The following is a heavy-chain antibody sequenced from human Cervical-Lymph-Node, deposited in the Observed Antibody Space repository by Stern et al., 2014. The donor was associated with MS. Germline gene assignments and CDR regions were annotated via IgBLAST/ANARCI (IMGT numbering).Heavy chain of an antibody. CDR3: ARDPHIAVAGTGGGFDP. CDR2: LSGYNDDT. CDR1: GYTFTSYG. V-gene: IGHV1-18*01. D-gene: IGHD6-19*01. J-gene: IGHJ5*02. Sequence: VQLVESGAEVKKPGASVKVSCKASGYTFTSYGISWVRQAPGQGLEWMGWLSGYNDDTNYVEKFQGRVTMTTDTSTSTAYLELRSLRSDDAAVYYCARDPHIAVAGTGGGFDPWGQGTLVTVSS.